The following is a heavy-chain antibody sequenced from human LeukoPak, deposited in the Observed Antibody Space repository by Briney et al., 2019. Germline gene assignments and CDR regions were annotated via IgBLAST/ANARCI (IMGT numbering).Heavy chain of an antibody. V-gene: IGHV1-69*04. J-gene: IGHJ1*01. D-gene: IGHD1-26*01. CDR3: ARVNSGSYYYQH. CDR1: GDTFSSYA. Sequence: SVKVSCKASGDTFSSYAISWVRQAPGQGLEWMGRIIPILGIANYAQKFQGRVTITADKSTSTAYMELSSLRSEDTAVYYCARVNSGSYYYQHWGQGTLVTVSS. CDR2: IIPILGIA.